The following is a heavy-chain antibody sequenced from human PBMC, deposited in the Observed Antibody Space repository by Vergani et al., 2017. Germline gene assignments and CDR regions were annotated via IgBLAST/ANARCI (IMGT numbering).Heavy chain of an antibody. CDR2: IKNTGDST. Sequence: EVQLLQSEGAVVQPGGPLRLSWVASGFNFSRHAMSLVRQGHGKGLEWGSSIKNTGDSTHYANSVKGLFTISRDNSKNTLYLQMNSLRAEDTAVYYCGRGSDNYTWGQGTLVTVSS. CDR3: GRGSDNYT. J-gene: IGHJ4*02. D-gene: IGHD1-1*01. CDR1: GFNFSRHA. V-gene: IGHV3-23*01.